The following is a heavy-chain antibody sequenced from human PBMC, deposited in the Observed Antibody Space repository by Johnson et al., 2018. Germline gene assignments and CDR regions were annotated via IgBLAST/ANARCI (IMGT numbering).Heavy chain of an antibody. D-gene: IGHD5-12*01. CDR3: ARGAGYVGYDSDAFDI. CDR1: GFTFNTNA. Sequence: QVQLVESGGGVVQPGRSLRLSCAASGFTFNTNAIHWVRQAPGKGLEWVAVISYDGSNKYYAASVKGRFTISRENSKNTVYVQMNGLRAGDTAVYYCARGAGYVGYDSDAFDIWGQGTMVTVSS. V-gene: IGHV3-30-3*01. J-gene: IGHJ3*02. CDR2: ISYDGSNK.